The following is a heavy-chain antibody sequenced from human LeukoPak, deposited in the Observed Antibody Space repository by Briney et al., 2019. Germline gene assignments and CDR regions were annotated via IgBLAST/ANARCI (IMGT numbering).Heavy chain of an antibody. J-gene: IGHJ4*02. CDR2: ISAYNGNT. D-gene: IGHD2-2*03. Sequence: GASAKVSCKASGYTFTSYGISWVRQAPGQGFEWMGWISAYNGNTNYAQKLQGRVTMTTDTSTSTAYMELRSLRSDDTAVYYCASGYCSSTSCYFFDYWGQGTLVTVSS. CDR1: GYTFTSYG. V-gene: IGHV1-18*01. CDR3: ASGYCSSTSCYFFDY.